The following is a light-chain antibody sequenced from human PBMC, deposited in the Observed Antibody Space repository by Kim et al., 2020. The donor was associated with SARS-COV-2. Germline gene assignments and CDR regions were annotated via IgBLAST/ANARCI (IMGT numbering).Light chain of an antibody. J-gene: IGLJ2*01. Sequence: QLVLTQSPSASASLGASVKLTCTLSSGHSDYTIAWHQQQPEKGLRYLMKISSDGSHNNGDGIPDRFSGSSSGPERYLTISSLQSDDEADYYCQTWGTGIVVFGGGTQLTVL. CDR3: QTWGTGIVV. CDR1: SGHSDYT. CDR2: ISSDGSH. V-gene: IGLV4-69*01.